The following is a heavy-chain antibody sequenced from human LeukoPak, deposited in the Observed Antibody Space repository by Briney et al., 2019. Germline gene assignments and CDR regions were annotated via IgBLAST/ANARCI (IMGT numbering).Heavy chain of an antibody. CDR1: GFTLSDYY. V-gene: IGHV3-72*01. Sequence: PGGSLRLSCAVSGFTLSDYYMDWVRQAPGKGLEWVGRTRDKANSYTTEYAASVKGRFSLSRDDSKNSLYLQMNSLKTEDTAVYYCARVACGSGWLDWWGQGTLVTVSS. CDR3: ARVACGSGWLDW. CDR2: TRDKANSYTT. J-gene: IGHJ4*02. D-gene: IGHD6-19*01.